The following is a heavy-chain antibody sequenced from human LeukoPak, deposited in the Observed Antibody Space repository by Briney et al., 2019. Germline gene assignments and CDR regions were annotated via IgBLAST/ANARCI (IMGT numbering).Heavy chain of an antibody. CDR1: GGSISGYY. J-gene: IGHJ5*02. V-gene: IGHV4-59*13. CDR3: ARGHLGLSP. D-gene: IGHD3-10*01. CDR2: FHNSRTT. Sequence: SETQSLTCTVSGGSISGYYWTWIRQPPGQGLEWIGYFHNSRTTSYNPSLTGRVIISVDTAMDQISLKLNSVTAADTAVYYCARGHLGLSPWGQGTLVTVSS.